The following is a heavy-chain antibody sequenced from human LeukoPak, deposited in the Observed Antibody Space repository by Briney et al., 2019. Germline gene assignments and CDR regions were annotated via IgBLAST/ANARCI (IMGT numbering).Heavy chain of an antibody. J-gene: IGHJ4*02. CDR2: IIPIFGTA. V-gene: IGHV1-69*01. CDR3: TRDTGIITGTFDY. CDR1: GGTFSSYA. Sequence: SVKVSCKASGGTFSSYAISWVRQAPGQGLEWMGGIIPIFGTANYAQKFQGRVTITADESTSTAYMELSSLRSEDTAVYYCTRDTGIITGTFDYWGQGTLVTVSS. D-gene: IGHD1-20*01.